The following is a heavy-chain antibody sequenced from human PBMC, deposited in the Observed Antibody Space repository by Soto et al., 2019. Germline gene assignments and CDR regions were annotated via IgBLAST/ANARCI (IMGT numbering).Heavy chain of an antibody. Sequence: PSETLSLTCTVSGGSISSGGYYWSWIRQHPGKGLEWIGYIYYSGSTYYNPSLKSRVTISVDTSKNQFSLKLSSVTAADTAVYYCARDGIVARPGDYNWFDPWGQGTLVTVSS. CDR3: ARDGIVARPGDYNWFDP. CDR1: GGSISSGGYY. V-gene: IGHV4-31*03. CDR2: IYYSGST. D-gene: IGHD6-6*01. J-gene: IGHJ5*02.